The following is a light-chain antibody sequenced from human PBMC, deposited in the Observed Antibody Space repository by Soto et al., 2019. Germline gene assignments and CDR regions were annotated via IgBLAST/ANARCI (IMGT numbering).Light chain of an antibody. J-gene: IGKJ1*01. V-gene: IGKV3-11*01. CDR2: DVS. Sequence: IVLTQSPAILSLSPGERATLSCRASQSISDYLAWYQQKPGQAPRLLIHDVSNRATGIPARFSGSGSGTDFALTISALEPADFAIYYCKQRNTWPPTFGQGTQVEIK. CDR1: QSISDY. CDR3: KQRNTWPPT.